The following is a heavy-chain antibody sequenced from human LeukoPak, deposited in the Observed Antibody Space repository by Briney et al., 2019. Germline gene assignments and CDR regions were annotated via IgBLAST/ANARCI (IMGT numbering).Heavy chain of an antibody. Sequence: PSETLPLTCAVYGGSFSGYYWSWIRQPPGKGLEWIGEINHSGSTNHNPSLKSRVTISVDTSKNQFSLKLSSVTAADTAVYYCARRYYYYGMDVWGQGTTVTVSS. CDR3: ARRYYYYGMDV. V-gene: IGHV4-34*01. CDR1: GGSFSGYY. CDR2: INHSGST. J-gene: IGHJ6*02.